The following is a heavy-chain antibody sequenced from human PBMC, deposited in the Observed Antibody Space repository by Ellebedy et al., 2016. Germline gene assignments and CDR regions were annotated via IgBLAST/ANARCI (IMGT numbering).Heavy chain of an antibody. D-gene: IGHD6-19*01. V-gene: IGHV3-74*01. CDR2: IDREGTST. CDR1: GFTFSSYW. J-gene: IGHJ4*02. Sequence: GESLKISCVVSGFTFSSYWMFLVRQAPGKGLEWVSRIDREGTSTTYADSVKGRFTISRQNDNNTLYLQMNRLRVDDTAVYYCARGGWYFEYWGQGSLVTVSS. CDR3: ARGGWYFEY.